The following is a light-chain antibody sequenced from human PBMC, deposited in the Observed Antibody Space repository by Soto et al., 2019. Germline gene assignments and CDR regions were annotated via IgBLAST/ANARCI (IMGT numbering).Light chain of an antibody. CDR3: QQYRSSPLT. J-gene: IGKJ4*01. Sequence: EIVLTQSPGTLSLSPGERATLSCRASQSVGSYLAWYQQKPGQAPRLLISDTSSRATGIPDRFSGSGSGTDFTLTIRRLEPEDFAVFYCQQYRSSPLTFGGGTKVEIK. CDR2: DTS. V-gene: IGKV3-20*01. CDR1: QSVGSY.